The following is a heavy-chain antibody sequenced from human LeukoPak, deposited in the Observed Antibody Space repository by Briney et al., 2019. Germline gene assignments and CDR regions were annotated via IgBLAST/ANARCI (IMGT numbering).Heavy chain of an antibody. D-gene: IGHD3-3*01. CDR2: ISGSGGST. J-gene: IGHJ3*02. CDR1: GFTFSSYA. V-gene: IGHV3-23*01. CDR3: ARDRIPGVVAPNDAFDI. Sequence: GGSLRLSCAASGFTFSSYAMSWVRQAPGKGLEWVSAISGSGGSTYYADSVKGRFTISRDNAKNSLYLQMNSLRAEDTAVYYCARDRIPGVVAPNDAFDIWGQGTMVTVSS.